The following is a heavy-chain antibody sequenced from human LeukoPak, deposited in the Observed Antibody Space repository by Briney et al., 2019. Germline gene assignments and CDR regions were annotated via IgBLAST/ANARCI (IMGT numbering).Heavy chain of an antibody. CDR3: ARDLGSSATSTNWFDP. CDR2: ISAYNGNT. Sequence: ASVKVSCKASGYTFTSYGISWVRQAPGQGLEWMAWISAYNGNTNYAQKLQGRVTMTTDTSTSTAYMELRSLRSDDTAVYYCARDLGSSATSTNWFDPWGQGTLVTVSS. D-gene: IGHD6-6*01. CDR1: GYTFTSYG. V-gene: IGHV1-18*01. J-gene: IGHJ5*02.